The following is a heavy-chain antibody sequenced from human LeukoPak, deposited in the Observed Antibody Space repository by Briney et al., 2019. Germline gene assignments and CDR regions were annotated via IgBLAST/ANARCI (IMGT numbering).Heavy chain of an antibody. J-gene: IGHJ4*02. CDR3: AKEEGSGYYYYPDH. Sequence: PGGSLRLSCAASGFTFDDYTMHWVRQAPGKGLEWVSLISWDGGSTYYADSVKGRFTISRDNSKNSLYLQMNSLRTEDTALYYCAKEEGSGYYYYPDHWGQGTLVTVSS. CDR1: GFTFDDYT. D-gene: IGHD3-22*01. CDR2: ISWDGGST. V-gene: IGHV3-43*01.